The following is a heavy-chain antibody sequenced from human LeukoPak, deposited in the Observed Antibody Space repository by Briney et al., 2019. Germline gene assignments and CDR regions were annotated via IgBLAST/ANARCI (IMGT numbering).Heavy chain of an antibody. CDR3: ARYLQLGNTAPGY. CDR2: INHSGST. V-gene: IGHV4-34*01. D-gene: IGHD6-13*01. Sequence: SETLSLTCAVYGGSFSGYYWSWIRQPPGKGLEWIGEINHSGSTNYNPSLKSRVTISVDTSKNQFSLKLSSVTAADTAVYYCARYLQLGNTAPGYWGQGTLVTVSS. J-gene: IGHJ4*02. CDR1: GGSFSGYY.